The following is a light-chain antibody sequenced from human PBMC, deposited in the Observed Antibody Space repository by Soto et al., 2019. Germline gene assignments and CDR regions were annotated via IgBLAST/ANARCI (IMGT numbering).Light chain of an antibody. CDR2: DAS. V-gene: IGKV1-5*01. J-gene: IGKJ1*01. CDR3: QHYSTGWA. Sequence: EIQVTQSPSTLSSSVGDRGTNTCRASQSISTGLAWYQQQPGKAPNLLIYDASTLESGVPSRFSGSGSGTEFTLTISSLQPDDFATYYCQHYSTGWAFGQGTKVDIK. CDR1: QSISTG.